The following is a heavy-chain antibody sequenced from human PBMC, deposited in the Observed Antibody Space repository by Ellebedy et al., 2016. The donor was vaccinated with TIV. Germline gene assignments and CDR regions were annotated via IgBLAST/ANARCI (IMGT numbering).Heavy chain of an antibody. V-gene: IGHV3-23*01. J-gene: IGHJ4*02. CDR1: GFTFSSYA. CDR2: ISGSGGST. D-gene: IGHD2-2*01. Sequence: GESLKISXAASGFTFSSYAMSWVRQAPGKGLEWVSAISGSGGSTYYADSVKGRFTISRDNSKNTLYLQMNSLRAEDTAVYYCAKTPLLSLPYYFDYWGQGTLVTVSS. CDR3: AKTPLLSLPYYFDY.